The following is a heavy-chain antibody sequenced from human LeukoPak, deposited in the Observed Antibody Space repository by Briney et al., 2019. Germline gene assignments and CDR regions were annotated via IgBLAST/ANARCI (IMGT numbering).Heavy chain of an antibody. CDR2: IYYSGST. Sequence: LETLSLTCTVSGGSISSYYWSWIRQPPGKGLEWIGYIYYSGSTNYNPSLKSRVTISVDTSKNQFSLKLSSVTAADTAVYYCASLGGIAVAGTFDYWGQGTLVTVSS. CDR3: ASLGGIAVAGTFDY. D-gene: IGHD6-19*01. J-gene: IGHJ4*02. CDR1: GGSISSYY. V-gene: IGHV4-59*08.